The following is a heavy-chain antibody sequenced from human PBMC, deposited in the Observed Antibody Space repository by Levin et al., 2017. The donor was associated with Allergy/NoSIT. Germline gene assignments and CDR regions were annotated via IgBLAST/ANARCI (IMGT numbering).Heavy chain of an antibody. J-gene: IGHJ4*02. V-gene: IGHV3-30*18. CDR2: ISYDGSNK. D-gene: IGHD6-13*01. CDR1: GFTFSSYG. CDR3: AKDLPRGAAAGTFDY. Sequence: GESLKISCAASGFTFSSYGMHWVRQAPGKGLEWVAVISYDGSNKYYADSVKGRFTISRDNSKNTLYLQMNSLRAEDTAVYYCAKDLPRGAAAGTFDYWGQGTLVTVSS.